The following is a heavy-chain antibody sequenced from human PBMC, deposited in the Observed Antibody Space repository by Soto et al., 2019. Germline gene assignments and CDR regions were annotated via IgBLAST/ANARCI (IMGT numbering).Heavy chain of an antibody. V-gene: IGHV4-59*01. CDR1: GGSISSYY. CDR2: IYYSGST. Sequence: TSETLSLTCTVSGGSISSYYWSWIRQPPGKGLEWIGYIYYSGSTNYNPSLKSRVTISVDTSKNQFSLKLSSVTAADTAVYYCARGDSSSWYPYYFDYWGQGTLVTVSS. D-gene: IGHD6-13*01. J-gene: IGHJ4*02. CDR3: ARGDSSSWYPYYFDY.